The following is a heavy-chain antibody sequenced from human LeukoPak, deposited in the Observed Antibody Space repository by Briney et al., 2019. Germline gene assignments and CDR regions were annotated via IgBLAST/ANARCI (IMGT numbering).Heavy chain of an antibody. CDR2: ISSSSSYI. J-gene: IGHJ4*02. D-gene: IGHD5-18*01. CDR1: GFTFSSYS. Sequence: GGSLRLSCAASGFTFSSYSMNWVRQAPGKRLGWVSSISSSSSYIYYADSVKGRFTISRDNAKNSLYLQMNSLRAEDTAVYYCASEGVDTAMVDYWGQGTLVTVSS. CDR3: ASEGVDTAMVDY. V-gene: IGHV3-21*01.